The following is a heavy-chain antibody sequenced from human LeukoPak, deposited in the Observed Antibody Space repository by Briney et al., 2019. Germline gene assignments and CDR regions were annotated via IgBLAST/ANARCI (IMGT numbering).Heavy chain of an antibody. CDR2: ISSSSSTI. V-gene: IGHV3-48*01. CDR1: GFTFSSYS. D-gene: IGHD6-19*01. J-gene: IGHJ6*02. Sequence: GGSLRLSCAASGFTFSSYSMNWVRQAPGKGLEWVSYISSSSSTIYYADSVKGRFTISRDNAKNSLYLQMNGLRAEDTAVYYCASAKQWLVNYYYGMDVWGQGTTVTVSS. CDR3: ASAKQWLVNYYYGMDV.